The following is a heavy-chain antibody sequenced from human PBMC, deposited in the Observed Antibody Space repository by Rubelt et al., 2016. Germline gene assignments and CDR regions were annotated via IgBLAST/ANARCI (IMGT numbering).Heavy chain of an antibody. J-gene: IGHJ4*02. Sequence: EVQLVQSGPEVKKPGESLKISCKGSGYSFTSYWISWVRQMPGKGLEWMGRIDPSDSYTNYSPSFQGHVTSSADKSISTAYLQWSSLKASDTAMYYCARSSGTTVTTVDYWGQGTLVTVSS. V-gene: IGHV5-10-1*01. D-gene: IGHD4-17*01. CDR1: GYSFTSYW. CDR3: ARSSGTTVTTVDY. CDR2: IDPSDSYT.